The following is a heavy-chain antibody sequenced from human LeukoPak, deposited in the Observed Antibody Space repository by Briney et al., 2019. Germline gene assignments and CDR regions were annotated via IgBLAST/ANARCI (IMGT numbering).Heavy chain of an antibody. CDR1: GFTFSSNW. J-gene: IGHJ4*02. V-gene: IGHV3-7*01. CDR2: IKQDGSEK. D-gene: IGHD6-13*01. CDR3: ARVGAAAYDY. Sequence: PGGSLRLSFAASGFTFSSNWMSWVRQAPGKGLEWVANIKQDGSEKYYVDSVKGRFTISRDNAKNSLYLQMNSLRVEDTAVYYCARVGAAAYDYWGQGTLVTVSS.